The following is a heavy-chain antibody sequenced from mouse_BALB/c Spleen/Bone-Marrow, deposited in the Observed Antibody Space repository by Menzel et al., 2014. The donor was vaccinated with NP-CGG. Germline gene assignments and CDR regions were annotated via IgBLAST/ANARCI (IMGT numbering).Heavy chain of an antibody. Sequence: VKVVESGPGLVAPSQSLSISCTVSGFSLTSYGVHWVRQPPGKGLEWLGVIWAGGSTNYNSALMSRLSISKDNAKSQVFLKMNSLQTDDAAMYCCARDENYYGNYGTMDYWGQGTSVTVSS. J-gene: IGHJ4*01. V-gene: IGHV2-9*02. CDR1: GFSLTSYG. CDR2: IWAGGST. D-gene: IGHD2-1*01. CDR3: ARDENYYGNYGTMDY.